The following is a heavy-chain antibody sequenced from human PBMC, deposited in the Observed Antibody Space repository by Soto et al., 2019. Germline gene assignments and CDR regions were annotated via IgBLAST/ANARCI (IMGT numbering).Heavy chain of an antibody. J-gene: IGHJ6*02. D-gene: IGHD6-6*01. Sequence: GGSLRLSCAASGFTFSSYSMNWVRQAPGKGLEWVSYISSSSSSTIYYADSVKGRFTISRDNAKNSLYLQMNSLRDEDTAVYYCARPEYSSSSYGMDVWGQGTTVTVSS. CDR1: GFTFSSYS. V-gene: IGHV3-48*02. CDR2: ISSSSSSTI. CDR3: ARPEYSSSSYGMDV.